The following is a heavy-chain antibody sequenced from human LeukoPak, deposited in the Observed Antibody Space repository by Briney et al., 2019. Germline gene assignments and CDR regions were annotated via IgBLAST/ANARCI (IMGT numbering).Heavy chain of an antibody. CDR2: ISSSSSTI. J-gene: IGHJ4*02. V-gene: IGHV3-48*01. Sequence: GGSLRLSCAASGFTFSIFSMNWVRQAPGKGLEWVSYISSSSSTIYYADSVKGRFTISRDNVKNSLYLQMNSLRAEDTAVYYCARLEGDYWGQGTLVTVSS. CDR3: ARLEGDY. CDR1: GFTFSIFS.